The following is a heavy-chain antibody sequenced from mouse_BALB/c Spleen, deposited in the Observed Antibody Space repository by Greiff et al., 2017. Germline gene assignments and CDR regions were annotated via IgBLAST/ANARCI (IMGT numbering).Heavy chain of an antibody. V-gene: IGHV1-18*01. CDR3: EIYYDYDEDAMDY. CDR1: GYSFTGYT. D-gene: IGHD2-4*01. Sequence: EVQLQQSGPELVKPGASMKISCKASGYSFTGYTMNWVKQSHGKNLEWIGLINPYNGGTSYNQKFKGKATLTVDKSSSTAYMELLSLTSEDSAVYYCEIYYDYDEDAMDYWGQGTSVTVSS. J-gene: IGHJ4*01. CDR2: INPYNGGT.